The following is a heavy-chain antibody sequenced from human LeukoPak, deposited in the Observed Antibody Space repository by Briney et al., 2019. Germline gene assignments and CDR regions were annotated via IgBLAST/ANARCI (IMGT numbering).Heavy chain of an antibody. V-gene: IGHV4-39*01. Sequence: SETLSLTCTVSGGSISSSSYYWGWIRQPPGKGLEWIGSIYYSGSTYYNPSLKSRVTISVDTSKNQFSLKLSSVTAADTAVYYCARHYWGSGAFDIWGQGTMVTVSS. CDR2: IYYSGST. CDR1: GGSISSSSYY. D-gene: IGHD7-27*01. CDR3: ARHYWGSGAFDI. J-gene: IGHJ3*02.